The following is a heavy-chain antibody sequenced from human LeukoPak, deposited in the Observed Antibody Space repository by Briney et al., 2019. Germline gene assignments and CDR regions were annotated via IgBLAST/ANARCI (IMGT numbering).Heavy chain of an antibody. CDR2: IYYSGST. Sequence: SETLSLTCIVSGDSISSYYWGWIRQPPGKGLEWIGSIYYSGSTYYNPSLKSRVTISVDTSKNQFSLKLSSVTAADTAVYYCARDYYDSSGYYYVRRGLFDYWGQGTLVTVSS. J-gene: IGHJ4*02. D-gene: IGHD3-22*01. CDR3: ARDYYDSSGYYYVRRGLFDY. CDR1: GDSISSYY. V-gene: IGHV4-39*07.